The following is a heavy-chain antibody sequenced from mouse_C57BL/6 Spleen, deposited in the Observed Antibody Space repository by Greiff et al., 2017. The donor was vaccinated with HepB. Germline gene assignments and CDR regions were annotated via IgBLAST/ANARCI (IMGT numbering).Heavy chain of an antibody. CDR1: GFNITDYY. Sequence: EVQLQQSGAELVRPGASVKLSCTASGFNITDYYMPWVKQRPEQGLEWIGRIDPEDGDTEYAPKFQGQATMTADTSSNTAYLQLSSLTSEDTAVEYCTRGYGGSLGYWGQGTTLTVAA. CDR2: IDPEDGDT. CDR3: TRGYGGSLGY. D-gene: IGHD1-1*01. V-gene: IGHV14-1*01. J-gene: IGHJ2*01.